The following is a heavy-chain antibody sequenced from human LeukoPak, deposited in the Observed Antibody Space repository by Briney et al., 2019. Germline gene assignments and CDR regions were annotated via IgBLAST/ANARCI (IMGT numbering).Heavy chain of an antibody. CDR3: AKDPLAVADSDAFDI. CDR2: ISYDGSNK. V-gene: IGHV3-30*18. CDR1: GFTFSSYG. Sequence: GGSLRLSCAASGFTFSSYGMHWVRQAPGKGLEWVAVISYDGSNKYYADSVKGRFTISRDNSKNTLYLQMNSLRAEDTAVYYCAKDPLAVADSDAFDIWGQGTMVTVSS. D-gene: IGHD6-19*01. J-gene: IGHJ3*02.